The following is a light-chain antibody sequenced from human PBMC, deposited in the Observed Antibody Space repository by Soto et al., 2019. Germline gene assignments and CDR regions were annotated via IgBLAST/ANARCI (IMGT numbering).Light chain of an antibody. Sequence: EIVLTQSPSTLSLSPGERATLSCRASQSVSSSYLAWYQQKPGQAPRLLLYGASSRATAIPDRCSGSGSGTDFTLTISRLEPEYFAVYYCQQYGISPRTFGQGTKVEIK. CDR1: QSVSSSY. CDR2: GAS. V-gene: IGKV3-20*01. CDR3: QQYGISPRT. J-gene: IGKJ1*01.